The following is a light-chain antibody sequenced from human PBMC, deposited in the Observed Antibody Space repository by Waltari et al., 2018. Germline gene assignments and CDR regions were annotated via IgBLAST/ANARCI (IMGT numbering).Light chain of an antibody. CDR3: HSRETFSTRL. V-gene: IGLV3-19*01. CDR2: GPD. Sequence: SSDLTQDPSLSVALGQTVRITCQGDSLRRYYASCYQQRPGRAPILFLYGPDNRPSGVPDRFSGSTSGNTASLTITGAQAEDEADYYCHSRETFSTRLFGGGTRLTV. J-gene: IGLJ2*01. CDR1: SLRRYY.